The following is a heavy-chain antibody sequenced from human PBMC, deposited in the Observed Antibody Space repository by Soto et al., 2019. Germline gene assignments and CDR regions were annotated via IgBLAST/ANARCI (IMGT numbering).Heavy chain of an antibody. CDR3: ARGLRAWSLCY. D-gene: IGHD3-10*01. CDR1: GFTFSSYA. Sequence: GGSLRLSCAASGFTFSSYAMSWVRQAPGKGLEWVSAISGSGGSTYYADSVKGRFTISRDNAKNSLYLQMNSLRAEDTAVYYCARGLRAWSLCYWGQGTLVTVSS. V-gene: IGHV3-23*01. CDR2: ISGSGGST. J-gene: IGHJ4*02.